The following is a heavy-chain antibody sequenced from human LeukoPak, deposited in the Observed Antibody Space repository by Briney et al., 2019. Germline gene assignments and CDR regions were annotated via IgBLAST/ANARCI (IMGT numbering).Heavy chain of an antibody. V-gene: IGHV1-69*13. Sequence: SVKVSCKASGGTFRSYGLNWVRQAPGQGLEWMGGIIPILGTAKYAQKFQGRVTITADESTSTAYMELSSLRSEDTAVYYCARGDGGNNWFDPWGQGTLVTVSS. CDR2: IIPILGTA. CDR3: ARGDGGNNWFDP. J-gene: IGHJ5*02. CDR1: GGTFRSYG. D-gene: IGHD4-23*01.